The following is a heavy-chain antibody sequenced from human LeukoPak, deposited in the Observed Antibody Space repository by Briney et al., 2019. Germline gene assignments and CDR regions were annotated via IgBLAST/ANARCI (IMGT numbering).Heavy chain of an antibody. V-gene: IGHV1-18*01. D-gene: IGHD3-22*01. CDR1: GGTFSSYA. CDR2: ISAYNGNT. J-gene: IGHJ4*02. CDR3: ARDEGRVYYDSSGYYPRADY. Sequence: ASVKVSCKASGGTFSSYAISWVRQAPGQGLEWMGWISAYNGNTNYAQKLQGRVTMTTDTSTSTAYMELRSLRSDDTAVYYCARDEGRVYYDSSGYYPRADYWGQGILVTVSS.